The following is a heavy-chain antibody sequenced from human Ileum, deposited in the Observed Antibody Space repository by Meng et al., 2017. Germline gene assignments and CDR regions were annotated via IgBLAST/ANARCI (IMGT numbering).Heavy chain of an antibody. CDR3: AREAHLAAFGH. Sequence: HVHLHQPGPGLVNPSQPLPPPCAISGDSLFNNSATWNWVRQSPSRGLEWMGRTYYRSKWYNDYALSVNSRITVNPDTSKNQISLQLNSVTPDDTAVYYCAREAHLAAFGHWGQGTLVTVSS. CDR2: TYYRSKWYN. J-gene: IGHJ4*02. D-gene: IGHD6-25*01. V-gene: IGHV6-1*01. CDR1: GDSLFNNSAT.